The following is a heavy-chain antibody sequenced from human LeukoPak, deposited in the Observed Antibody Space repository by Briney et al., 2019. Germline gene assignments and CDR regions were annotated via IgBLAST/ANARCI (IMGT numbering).Heavy chain of an antibody. CDR3: ARVGTGTIPLNGYFDY. Sequence: PGGSLRLSCAASGFTFSSYAMSWVRQAPGKGLEWVSAISGSGGSTYYADSVKGRFTISRDNSKNTLYLQMNSLRAEDTAVYYCARVGTGTIPLNGYFDYWGQGTLVTVSS. CDR1: GFTFSSYA. V-gene: IGHV3-23*01. CDR2: ISGSGGST. D-gene: IGHD1-1*01. J-gene: IGHJ4*02.